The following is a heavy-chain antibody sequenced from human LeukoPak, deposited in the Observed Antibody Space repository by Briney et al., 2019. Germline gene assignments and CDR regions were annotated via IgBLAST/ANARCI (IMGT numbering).Heavy chain of an antibody. CDR1: GYTFTSYD. V-gene: IGHV1-8*01. CDR3: ARGETIFGVVSWFDP. J-gene: IGHJ5*02. D-gene: IGHD3-3*01. Sequence: ASVKVSCKASGYTFTSYDINWVRQATGQGLEWMGWMNPNSGNTGYAQKFQGRVTMTRNTSISTAYMELSSLRSEDTAVYYCARGETIFGVVSWFDPWGQGTLVTVSS. CDR2: MNPNSGNT.